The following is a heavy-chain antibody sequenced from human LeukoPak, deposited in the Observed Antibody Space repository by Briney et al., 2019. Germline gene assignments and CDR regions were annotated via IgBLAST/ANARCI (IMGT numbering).Heavy chain of an antibody. J-gene: IGHJ4*02. Sequence: PSETLSLTCTVSGGSISSYYWSWIRQPAAKGLEWIGRIYTSGSTNYNPSLKSRVTMSVDTSKNQFSLKLSSVTAADTAVYYCARDQYYYASSGYYRFDYWGQGTLVTVSS. D-gene: IGHD3-22*01. CDR1: GGSISSYY. V-gene: IGHV4-4*07. CDR2: IYTSGST. CDR3: ARDQYYYASSGYYRFDY.